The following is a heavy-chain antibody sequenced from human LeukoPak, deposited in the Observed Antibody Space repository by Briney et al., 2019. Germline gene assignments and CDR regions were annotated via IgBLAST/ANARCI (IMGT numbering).Heavy chain of an antibody. V-gene: IGHV4-34*01. CDR3: ARGRRTRGYSYGYLVYFDY. J-gene: IGHJ4*02. Sequence: KPSETLSLTCAVYGGSFSGYYWSWIRQPPGKGLEWIGEINHSGSTNYNPSLKSRVTISVDTSKNQFSLKLSSVTAADTAVYYCARGRRTRGYSYGYLVYFDYWGQGTLVTVSS. CDR2: INHSGST. D-gene: IGHD5-18*01. CDR1: GGSFSGYY.